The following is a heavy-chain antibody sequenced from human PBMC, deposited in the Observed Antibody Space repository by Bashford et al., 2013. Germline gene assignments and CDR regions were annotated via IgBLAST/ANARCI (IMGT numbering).Heavy chain of an antibody. Sequence: SETLSLTCSVSGDFISSGGYYWAWVRQHAGKGLEWIGYTSHSGHTYYNPSLKGRSVVSVDMSDNQFFLRLYSVTAADTAVYYCARDLNNWGQGALVTVSS. V-gene: IGHV4-31*03. J-gene: IGHJ4*02. CDR1: GDFISSGGYY. CDR3: ARDLNN. CDR2: TSHSGHT.